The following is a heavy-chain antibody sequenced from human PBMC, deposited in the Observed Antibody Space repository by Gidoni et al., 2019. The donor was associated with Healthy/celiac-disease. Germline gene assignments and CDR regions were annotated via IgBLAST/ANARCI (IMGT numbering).Heavy chain of an antibody. CDR2: IYHSGST. D-gene: IGHD3-3*01. Sequence: QLQLQESGSGLVKPSQTLSLTCAVSGGSISRGGYSWSWIRQPPGKGLEWIGYIYHSGSTYYNPSLKSRVTISVDRSKNQFSLKLSSVTAADTAVYYCARANDFWSGFYFDYWGQGTLVTVSS. V-gene: IGHV4-30-2*01. CDR3: ARANDFWSGFYFDY. J-gene: IGHJ4*02. CDR1: GGSISRGGYS.